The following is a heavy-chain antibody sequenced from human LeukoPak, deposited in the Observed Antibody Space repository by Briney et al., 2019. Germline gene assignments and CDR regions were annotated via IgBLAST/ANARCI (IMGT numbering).Heavy chain of an antibody. Sequence: SETLSLTCTVSSGSISTYYWSWIRQPPGKGLDWMGYIFYSGSTTYNPSLSSRLTISVDTSKNQFSLELSSVTAADTAVYYCARQGTSGSYLTGLDVWGQGTTVTVSS. CDR3: ARQGTSGSYLTGLDV. CDR2: IFYSGST. D-gene: IGHD3-22*01. V-gene: IGHV4-59*08. CDR1: SGSISTYY. J-gene: IGHJ6*02.